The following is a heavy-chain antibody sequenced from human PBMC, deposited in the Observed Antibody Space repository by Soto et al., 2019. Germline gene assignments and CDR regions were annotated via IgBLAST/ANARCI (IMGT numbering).Heavy chain of an antibody. CDR1: GFTFSSYA. J-gene: IGHJ5*02. Sequence: EVQLLESGGGLVQPGGSLRLSCVASGFTFSSYAMNWVRQAPGKGLEWVSVISASGGSTYYADSVKGRFTISRDNSKKTLYLQMNSLRAEDTAVYYCAKSSYDILTGSYHWGQGTLVAVSS. V-gene: IGHV3-23*01. CDR3: AKSSYDILTGSYH. CDR2: ISASGGST. D-gene: IGHD3-9*01.